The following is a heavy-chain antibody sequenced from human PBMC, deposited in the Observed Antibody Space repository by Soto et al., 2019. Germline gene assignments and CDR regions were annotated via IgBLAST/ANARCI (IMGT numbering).Heavy chain of an antibody. J-gene: IGHJ2*01. Sequence: QVQLVQSGGEVKKPGASVKVSCQASGYTFSDYAISWVRQAPGQGLEWMGWISASTRNTDQAQNFQGRVIMTLDTSTNTASVELRSLRSDDTAVYYCVRCYCSVGSGYACWNFDLWGRGTLVTVSS. D-gene: IGHD2-15*01. V-gene: IGHV1-18*01. CDR3: VRCYCSVGSGYACWNFDL. CDR2: ISASTRNT. CDR1: GYTFSDYA.